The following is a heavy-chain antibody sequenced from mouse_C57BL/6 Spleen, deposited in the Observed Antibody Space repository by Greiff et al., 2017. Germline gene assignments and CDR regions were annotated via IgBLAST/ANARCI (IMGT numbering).Heavy chain of an antibody. V-gene: IGHV1-80*01. J-gene: IGHJ3*01. D-gene: IGHD2-4*01. CDR1: GYAFSSYW. CDR2: ISPGDGDT. Sequence: VKLMESGAELVKPGASVKISCKASGYAFSSYWMNWVKQRPGKGLEWIGKISPGDGDTNYNGKFKGKATLTADKSSSTAYMQLSSLTSEDSAVYFCSRSYDYDPFAYWGQGTLVTVSA. CDR3: SRSYDYDPFAY.